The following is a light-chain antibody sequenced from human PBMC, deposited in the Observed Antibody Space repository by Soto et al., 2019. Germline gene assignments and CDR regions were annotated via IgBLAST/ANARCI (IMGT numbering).Light chain of an antibody. CDR1: QSVSSY. CDR2: DAS. Sequence: ELVLAQSPATLSLSPGERATLSCRARQSVSSYLAWYQQKPGQAPRLLIYDASNRATGIPARFSGSGSGTDFTPPISSREPEDFAVSYCQQRSNWPITFGQGTRLEI. CDR3: QQRSNWPIT. V-gene: IGKV3-11*01. J-gene: IGKJ5*01.